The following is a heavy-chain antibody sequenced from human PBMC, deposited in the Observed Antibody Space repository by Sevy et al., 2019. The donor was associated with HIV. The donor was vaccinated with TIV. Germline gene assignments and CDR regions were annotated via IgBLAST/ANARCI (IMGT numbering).Heavy chain of an antibody. D-gene: IGHD7-27*01. V-gene: IGHV3-7*01. Sequence: GGSLRLSCAVSGFTFSNYWMSWVRQAPGKGLECVANINQDGGAKYYLDSVKGRFFVSRDNAKNSLYLQMDSLRAEDTAVYYCAREQIPGAKTDYFDYWGQGTLVTVSS. CDR1: GFTFSNYW. CDR2: INQDGGAK. CDR3: AREQIPGAKTDYFDY. J-gene: IGHJ4*02.